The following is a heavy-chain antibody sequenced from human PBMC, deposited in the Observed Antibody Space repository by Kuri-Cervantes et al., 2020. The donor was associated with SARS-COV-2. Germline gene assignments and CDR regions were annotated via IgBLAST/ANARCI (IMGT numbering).Heavy chain of an antibody. D-gene: IGHD5-18*01. Sequence: GESLKISCAASGFTFTNSAMSWVRQAPGKRLQWVSAITGIGSSTYYADSVKGRFTISRDNSKNTLYLQMNSLRAEDTAVYFCAKDRRYNYDSWFYFDYWGQGILVTVSS. CDR2: ITGIGSST. CDR1: GFTFTNSA. V-gene: IGHV3-23*01. CDR3: AKDRRYNYDSWFYFDY. J-gene: IGHJ4*02.